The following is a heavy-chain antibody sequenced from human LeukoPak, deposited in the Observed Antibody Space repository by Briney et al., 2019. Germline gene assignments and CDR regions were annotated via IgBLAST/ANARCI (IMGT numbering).Heavy chain of an antibody. CDR2: LYSGGNT. CDR3: ATEGFRGVLFHI. V-gene: IGHV3-66*01. CDR1: GFTVSSNY. J-gene: IGHJ3*02. Sequence: GGFLRLSCAASGFTVSSNYMSWVRQAPGKGLEWVSVLYSGGNTYYADSVQGRFTISRDNSRNTLYLQMNSLRVEDTAVYYCATEGFRGVLFHIWGQGTVVTVSS. D-gene: IGHD3-10*01.